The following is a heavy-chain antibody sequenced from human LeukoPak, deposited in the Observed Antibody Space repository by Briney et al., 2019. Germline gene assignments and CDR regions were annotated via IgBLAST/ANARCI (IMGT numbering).Heavy chain of an antibody. CDR1: GGSISSYY. J-gene: IGHJ3*02. D-gene: IGHD6-19*01. V-gene: IGHV4-59*08. CDR2: IYYSGST. Sequence: SETLSLTCTVSGGSISSYYWSWIRQPPGKGLEWIGYIYYSGSTNYNPSLKSRVTISVDTSKNQFSLKLSSETAADTAVYYCARQEPGIAVANDAFDIWGQGTMVTVSS. CDR3: ARQEPGIAVANDAFDI.